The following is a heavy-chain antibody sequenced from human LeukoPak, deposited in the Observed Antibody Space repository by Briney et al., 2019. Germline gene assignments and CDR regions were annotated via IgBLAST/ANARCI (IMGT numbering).Heavy chain of an antibody. Sequence: GASVTVSFKASGYTFTSYGISWVRQAPGQGLEWMGWISAYNGNTNYAQKLQGRVTMTTDTSTSTAYMELRSLRSDDTAVYYCARREWSTNWFDPWGQGTLVTVSS. CDR2: ISAYNGNT. V-gene: IGHV1-18*01. D-gene: IGHD3-3*01. J-gene: IGHJ5*02. CDR1: GYTFTSYG. CDR3: ARREWSTNWFDP.